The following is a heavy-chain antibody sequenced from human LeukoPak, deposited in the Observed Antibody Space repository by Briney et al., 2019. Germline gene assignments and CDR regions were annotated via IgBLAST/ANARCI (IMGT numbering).Heavy chain of an antibody. V-gene: IGHV1-18*01. CDR1: GYTFTSYG. CDR2: ISAYNGNT. J-gene: IGHJ4*02. D-gene: IGHD6-19*01. Sequence: GASVKVSCKASGYTFTSYGISWVRQAPGQGLEWMGWISAYNGNTNYAQKLQGRVTMTTDTSTSTACMELRSLRSDDTAVYYCARVYSSGWSPFDYWGQGTLVTVSS. CDR3: ARVYSSGWSPFDY.